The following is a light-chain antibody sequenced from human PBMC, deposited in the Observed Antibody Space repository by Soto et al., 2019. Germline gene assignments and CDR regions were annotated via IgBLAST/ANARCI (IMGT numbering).Light chain of an antibody. CDR2: KAS. CDR1: QSIKNW. J-gene: IGKJ3*01. V-gene: IGKV1-5*03. CDR3: QQYNSYSQFT. Sequence: DIQMTQSPSTLSASVGDRVTITGRASQSIKNWLAWYQQKPGEAPKLLIYKASTLESGVPSRFSGSGSGTEFTLTISCLQPDDVATYYCQQYNSYSQFTFGPGTKVDIK.